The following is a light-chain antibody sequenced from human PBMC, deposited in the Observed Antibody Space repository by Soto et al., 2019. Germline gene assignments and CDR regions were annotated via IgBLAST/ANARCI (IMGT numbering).Light chain of an antibody. Sequence: EIVLTQSPATLSLSPGERATLSCRASQSVSSYLAWYQQNPGQAPRLPIYDASNRATGIPARFSGSGSGTGVTLTISSLEREDFAVDYCQQRSNWPPRFTFGPGTKVDIK. CDR2: DAS. CDR1: QSVSSY. CDR3: QQRSNWPPRFT. J-gene: IGKJ3*01. V-gene: IGKV3-11*01.